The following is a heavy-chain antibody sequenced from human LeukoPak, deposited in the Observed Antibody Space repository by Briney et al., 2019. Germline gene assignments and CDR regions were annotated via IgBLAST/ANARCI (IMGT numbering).Heavy chain of an antibody. V-gene: IGHV1-18*01. Sequence: ALVKVSCKASGYTFTSYGISWVRQAPGQGLEWMGWISAYNGNTNYAQKLQGRVTMTTDTSTSTAYMELRSLRSDDTAVYYCASFPYYGSGSYPSHDYWGQGTLVTVSS. J-gene: IGHJ4*02. CDR1: GYTFTSYG. CDR2: ISAYNGNT. CDR3: ASFPYYGSGSYPSHDY. D-gene: IGHD3-10*01.